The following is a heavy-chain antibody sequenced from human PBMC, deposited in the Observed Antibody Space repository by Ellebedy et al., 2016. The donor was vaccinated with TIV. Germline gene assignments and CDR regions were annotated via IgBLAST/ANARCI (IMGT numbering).Heavy chain of an antibody. J-gene: IGHJ4*02. CDR2: ISLYNT. V-gene: IGHV3-69-1*02. CDR3: AKSPSRKPGLVDC. Sequence: GESLKISCAASGFTFSNAWMNWVRQAPGKGLEWVSTISLYNTHYADSVKGRFTISRDNSKNTLYLQMSSLTADDTAVYYCAKSPSRKPGLVDCWGQGTLVTVSS. D-gene: IGHD1-14*01. CDR1: GFTFSNAW.